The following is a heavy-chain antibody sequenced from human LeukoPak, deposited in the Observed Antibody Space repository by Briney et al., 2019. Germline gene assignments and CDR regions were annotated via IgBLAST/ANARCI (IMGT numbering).Heavy chain of an antibody. Sequence: GASVKVSCKASGYTFSSYGISWVRQAPGQGFEWMGWISAYNGNTNYAQKLQGRVTMTTDTSTSTAYMELRSLRSDDTAVYYCARDGETLQGRNAFDIWGQGTMVTVSS. CDR1: GYTFSSYG. D-gene: IGHD3-10*01. CDR3: ARDGETLQGRNAFDI. V-gene: IGHV1-18*01. CDR2: ISAYNGNT. J-gene: IGHJ3*02.